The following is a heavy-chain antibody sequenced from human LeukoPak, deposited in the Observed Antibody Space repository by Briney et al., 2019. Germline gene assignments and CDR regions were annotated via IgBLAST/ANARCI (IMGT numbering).Heavy chain of an antibody. J-gene: IGHJ4*02. Sequence: GGSLRLSCVASGYNFSPYRMSWVRQTPGKGLEWVASISNGGYATYYTDSVRGRFTISRDDAKNSLFLHMNGLGADDTAVYYCTRENYVPDSWGQGNLVTVSS. CDR2: ISNGGYAT. CDR1: GYNFSPYR. V-gene: IGHV3-7*03. CDR3: TRENYVPDS. D-gene: IGHD3-10*02.